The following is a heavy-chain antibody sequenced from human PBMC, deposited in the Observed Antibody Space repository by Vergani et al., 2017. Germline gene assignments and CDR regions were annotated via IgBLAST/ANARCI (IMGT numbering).Heavy chain of an antibody. CDR3: ARDLDWQNWYVDL. V-gene: IGHV3-30*04. Sequence: QVQLVESGGGVVQPGRSLRLSCAASGFTFSSYAMHWVRQAPGKGLEWVAVISYDGSNKYYADSVKGRFTISRDNSKNTLYLQMNSLRAEDTAVYYCARDLDWQNWYVDLWGRGTLVTVSS. J-gene: IGHJ2*01. CDR2: ISYDGSNK. CDR1: GFTFSSYA. D-gene: IGHD3-9*01.